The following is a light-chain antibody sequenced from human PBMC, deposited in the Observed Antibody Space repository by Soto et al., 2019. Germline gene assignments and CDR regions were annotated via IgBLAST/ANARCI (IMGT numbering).Light chain of an antibody. CDR1: QSVSNY. Sequence: EIVLTQSPATLSLSPGERATLSCRASQSVSNYLVWYQHKPGQAPRLLIYDASNRATGIPARFSGSGSGTDFTLTISSLEPEDFAVYYYQQRSNWRRITFGQGTRLEIK. CDR3: QQRSNWRRIT. J-gene: IGKJ5*01. CDR2: DAS. V-gene: IGKV3-11*01.